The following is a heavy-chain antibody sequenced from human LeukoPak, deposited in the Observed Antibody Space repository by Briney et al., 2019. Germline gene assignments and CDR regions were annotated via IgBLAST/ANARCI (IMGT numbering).Heavy chain of an antibody. CDR1: GGSFSGYY. CDR3: AREVAVTTYAFDI. V-gene: IGHV4-34*01. Sequence: PSETLSLTCAVYGGSFSGYYWSWIRQPPGKGLEWIGEINHSGSTNYNPSLKSRVTISVDTSKNQFSLKLSSVTAADTAVYYCAREVAVTTYAFDIWGQGTMVTVSS. D-gene: IGHD4-17*01. CDR2: INHSGST. J-gene: IGHJ3*02.